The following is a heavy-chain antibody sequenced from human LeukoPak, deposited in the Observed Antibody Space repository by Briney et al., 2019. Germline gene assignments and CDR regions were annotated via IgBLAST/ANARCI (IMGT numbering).Heavy chain of an antibody. CDR2: ISAYNGNT. V-gene: IGHV1-18*01. D-gene: IGHD3-22*01. CDR3: ARTAYDTSLDY. J-gene: IGHJ4*02. CDR1: GGTFSSYT. Sequence: GASVKVSCKASGGTFSSYTISWVRQAPGQGLEWMGWISAYNGNTNYAQKLQGRVTMTTDTSTSTAYMELRSLRSDDTAVYYCARTAYDTSLDYWGQGTLVTVSS.